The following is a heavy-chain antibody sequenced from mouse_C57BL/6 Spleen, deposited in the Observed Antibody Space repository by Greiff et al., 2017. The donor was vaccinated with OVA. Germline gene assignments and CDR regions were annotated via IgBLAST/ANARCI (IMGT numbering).Heavy chain of an antibody. CDR1: GFNIKDYY. V-gene: IGHV14-2*01. CDR3: APFTTVVDWYFDV. Sequence: VQLKESGAELVKPGASVKLSCTASGFNIKDYYMHWVKQRTEQGLEWIGRIDPEDGETKYAPKFQGKATITADTSSNTAYLQLSSLTSEDTAVYYCAPFTTVVDWYFDVWGTGTTVTVSS. CDR2: IDPEDGET. D-gene: IGHD1-1*01. J-gene: IGHJ1*03.